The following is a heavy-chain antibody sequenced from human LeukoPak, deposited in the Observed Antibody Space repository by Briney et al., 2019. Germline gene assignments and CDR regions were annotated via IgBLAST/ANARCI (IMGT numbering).Heavy chain of an antibody. CDR1: GYTFTSYY. J-gene: IGHJ4*02. CDR2: INPSGGST. CDR3: ARALTIFGVVITLDLSY. V-gene: IGHV1-46*01. Sequence: GASVKVSCKASGYTFTSYYMHWVRQAPGQGLEWMGIINPSGGSTSYAQKFQGRVTMTRDTSTSTVYMELSSLRSEDTAVYYCARALTIFGVVITLDLSYWGQGTLVTASS. D-gene: IGHD3-3*01.